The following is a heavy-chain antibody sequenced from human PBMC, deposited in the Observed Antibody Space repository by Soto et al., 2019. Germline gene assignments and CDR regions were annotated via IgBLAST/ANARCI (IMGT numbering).Heavy chain of an antibody. D-gene: IGHD6-19*01. V-gene: IGHV4-34*01. CDR1: GGSFSGYY. Sequence: QVQLQQWGAGLLKPSETLSLTCAVYGGSFSGYYWSWIRKPPGKGLEWIGEINHSGSTNYNPSRKSRVTISVDTSKNQFSLKLSSVTAADTAVYYCARGFSSCWAPRHYYGMDVWGQGTTVTVSS. CDR2: INHSGST. J-gene: IGHJ6*02. CDR3: ARGFSSCWAPRHYYGMDV.